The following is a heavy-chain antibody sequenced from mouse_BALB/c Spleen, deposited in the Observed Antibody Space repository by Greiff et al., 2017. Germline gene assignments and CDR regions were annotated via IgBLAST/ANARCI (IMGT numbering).Heavy chain of an antibody. CDR2: INPSTGYT. J-gene: IGHJ3*01. D-gene: IGHD2-3*01. CDR3: ARSDDGHYAAY. CDR1: GYTFTSYW. V-gene: IGHV1-7*01. Sequence: QVQLQQSGAELAKPGASVKMSCKASGYTFTSYWMHWVKQRPGQGLEWIGYINPSTGYTEYNQKFKDKATLTADKSSSTAYMQLSSLTSEDSAVYYCARSDDGHYAAYWGQGTLVTVSA.